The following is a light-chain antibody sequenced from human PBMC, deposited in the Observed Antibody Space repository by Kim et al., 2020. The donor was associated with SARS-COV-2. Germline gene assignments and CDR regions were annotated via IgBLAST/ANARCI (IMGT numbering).Light chain of an antibody. J-gene: IGKJ4*01. Sequence: EIVLTQSPATLSLSPGERATLSCRASQSVSSYLAWYQQKPGQAPRLLIYDASNRATGIPARFSGSGSGTDFTLTISSLEPEDFAVYYCQQRSNWPTVGGGTKVDIK. CDR1: QSVSSY. CDR2: DAS. V-gene: IGKV3-11*01. CDR3: QQRSNWPT.